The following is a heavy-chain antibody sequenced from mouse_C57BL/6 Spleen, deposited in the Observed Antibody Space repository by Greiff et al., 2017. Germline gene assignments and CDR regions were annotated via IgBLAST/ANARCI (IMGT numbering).Heavy chain of an antibody. CDR2: ISSGSSTI. Sequence: DVKLVESGGGLVKPGGSLKLSCAASGFTFSDYGMHWVRQAPEKGLEWVAYISSGSSTIYYADTVKGRFTISRDNAKNTLFLQMTSLRSEDTAMYYCARDGYYGDYFDYWGQGTTLTVSS. J-gene: IGHJ2*01. CDR1: GFTFSDYG. V-gene: IGHV5-17*01. CDR3: ARDGYYGDYFDY. D-gene: IGHD2-3*01.